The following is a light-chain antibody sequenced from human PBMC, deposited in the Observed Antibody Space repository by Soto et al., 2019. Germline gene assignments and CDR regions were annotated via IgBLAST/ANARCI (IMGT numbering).Light chain of an antibody. J-gene: IGLJ2*01. V-gene: IGLV2-8*01. CDR3: SSYAGSNNLG. Sequence: QSALNQPHSAAGSPGQSVTISCTGTSSDVGVNNYVSWYQQQPGKAPILMMYEVNKRPSGVPDRFSGSKSGNTASLTVYGLQAEDEAEYYCSSYAGSNNLGFGGGTKLTVL. CDR1: SSDVGVNNY. CDR2: EVN.